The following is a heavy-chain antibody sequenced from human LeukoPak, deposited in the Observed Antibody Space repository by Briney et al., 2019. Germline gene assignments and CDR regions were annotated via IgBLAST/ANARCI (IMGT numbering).Heavy chain of an antibody. CDR1: GYTFTGYY. V-gene: IGHV1-2*02. CDR2: INPNSCGT. CDR3: ARAKVIVPDY. Sequence: ASVKVSCKASGYTFTGYYMHWMRQAPGQRPKWMGWINPNSCGTSYAQKFQGRVTITRDTSISTAYMQLSTLRSDDTAVYYCARAKVIVPDYWGQGTLVTVSS. J-gene: IGHJ4*02. D-gene: IGHD5-18*01.